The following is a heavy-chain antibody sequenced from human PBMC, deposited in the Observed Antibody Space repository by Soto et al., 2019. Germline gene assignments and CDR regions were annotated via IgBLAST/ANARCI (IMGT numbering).Heavy chain of an antibody. Sequence: QVQLVESGGGVVQRGRSLRLSCAASGFTFSSYGMHWVRQAPGKGLEWVALVWYDGGNKYYADSVKGRFTISRDNSKNTLYLQMNSLRDEDTAVYYCVRAAGYSGNDYVYYYGMDVWGQGTTVTVSS. CDR1: GFTFSSYG. CDR3: VRAAGYSGNDYVYYYGMDV. J-gene: IGHJ6*02. CDR2: VWYDGGNK. V-gene: IGHV3-33*01. D-gene: IGHD5-12*01.